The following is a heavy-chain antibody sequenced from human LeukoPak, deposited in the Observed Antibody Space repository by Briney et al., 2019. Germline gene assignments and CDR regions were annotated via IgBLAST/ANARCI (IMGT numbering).Heavy chain of an antibody. CDR1: GFTFSSYA. CDR2: ISGSADST. Sequence: GGSLRLSCAASGFTFSSYAMTWVRQAPGKGLEWVSAISGSADSTYYADSVKGRFTISRDNSKNTLYLQMNSLRAEDTAVYYCAKHQRRGYCSSTSCYIDYWGQGTLVTVSS. D-gene: IGHD2-2*02. V-gene: IGHV3-23*01. J-gene: IGHJ4*02. CDR3: AKHQRRGYCSSTSCYIDY.